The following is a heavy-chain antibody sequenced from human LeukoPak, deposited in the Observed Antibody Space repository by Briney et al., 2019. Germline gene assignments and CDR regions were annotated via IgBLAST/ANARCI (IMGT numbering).Heavy chain of an antibody. D-gene: IGHD1-26*01. Sequence: PGGSLRLSCAASGFTFSSYSMNWVRQAPGKGLEWVSSISSSSSYIYYADSVKGRFTISRDNAKNSLYLQMNSLRAEDTAVYYCARAPIGSYDEGCFDYWGQGTLVTVSS. CDR3: ARAPIGSYDEGCFDY. V-gene: IGHV3-21*01. CDR2: ISSSSSYI. CDR1: GFTFSSYS. J-gene: IGHJ4*02.